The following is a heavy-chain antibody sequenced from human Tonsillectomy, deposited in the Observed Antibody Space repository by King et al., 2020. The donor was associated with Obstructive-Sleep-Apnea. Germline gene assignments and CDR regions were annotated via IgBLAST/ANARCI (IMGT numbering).Heavy chain of an antibody. CDR3: AKAAMTTVGFDFDY. CDR1: GFTFSNYA. J-gene: IGHJ4*02. D-gene: IGHD4-23*01. CDR2: ISGGGGST. Sequence: VQLVESGGGLVQPGGSLRLSCAASGFTFSNYAMSWVRQAPGKGLEWVSAISGGGGSTYYAVSVKGRFTISSDNSKNTLYLQMNRLRAEDTAVYYCAKAAMTTVGFDFDYWGQGTLVTVSS. V-gene: IGHV3-23*04.